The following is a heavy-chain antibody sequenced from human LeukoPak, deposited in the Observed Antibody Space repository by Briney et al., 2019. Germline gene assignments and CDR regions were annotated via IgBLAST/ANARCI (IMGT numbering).Heavy chain of an antibody. V-gene: IGHV1-2*02. CDR2: INPNSGGA. J-gene: IGHJ4*02. D-gene: IGHD3-10*01. Sequence: EASVTVSCKASGYIFSGYYMHWLRQAPGQGLEWMGWINPNSGGADYAQKFQGRVTMTRDTSISTAYMELRSLRSDDTAVYYCGRALLGGSDIYTPFSYWGQGTLVTVSS. CDR1: GYIFSGYY. CDR3: GRALLGGSDIYTPFSY.